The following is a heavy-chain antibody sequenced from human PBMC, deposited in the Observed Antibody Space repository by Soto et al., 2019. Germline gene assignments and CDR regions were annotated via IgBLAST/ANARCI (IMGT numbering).Heavy chain of an antibody. V-gene: IGHV3-30*18. J-gene: IGHJ4*02. CDR3: AKGGRQWLVTSDFNY. Sequence: VQLVESGGGVVQPGRSLRLPCAASGFTFSDYAMQWVRQAPGKGLEWVAVVSHDGRNTHYADSVKGRFTISRDSSKNAVSLEMNSLSAEDTAVYYCAKGGRQWLVTSDFNYWGQGALVTVSS. CDR1: GFTFSDYA. CDR2: VSHDGRNT. D-gene: IGHD6-19*01.